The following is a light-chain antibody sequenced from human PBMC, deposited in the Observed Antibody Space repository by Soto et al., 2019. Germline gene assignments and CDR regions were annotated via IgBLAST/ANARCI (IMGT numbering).Light chain of an antibody. CDR1: SGSIASNY. Sequence: NFMLTQPHSVSESPGKTVTISCTRSSGSIASNYVQWFQQRPGSAPTTVIFEDNRRPSGVPDRFSGSIDTSSNSASLTISGLKTEDEADYYCQSYDSSNYVFGTGTKLTVL. CDR2: EDN. J-gene: IGLJ1*01. V-gene: IGLV6-57*04. CDR3: QSYDSSNYV.